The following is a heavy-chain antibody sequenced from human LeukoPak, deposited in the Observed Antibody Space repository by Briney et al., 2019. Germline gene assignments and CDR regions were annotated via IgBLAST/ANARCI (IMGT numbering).Heavy chain of an antibody. J-gene: IGHJ4*02. D-gene: IGHD5-24*01. V-gene: IGHV3-21*01. CDR2: ISSSSSYI. CDR3: ARDTERYPPDFDY. CDR1: GFTFSSYA. Sequence: PGGSLRLSCTASGFTFSSYAMSWVRQAPGKGLEWVSYISSSSSYIYYADSVKGRFTISRDNAKNSLYLQMNSLRAEDTAVYYCARDTERYPPDFDYWGQGTLVTVSS.